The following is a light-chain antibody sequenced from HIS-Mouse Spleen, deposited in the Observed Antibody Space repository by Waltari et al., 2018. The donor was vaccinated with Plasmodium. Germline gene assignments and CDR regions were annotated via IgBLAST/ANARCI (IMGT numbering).Light chain of an antibody. CDR3: YSTDSSGNHRV. CDR2: EDS. CDR1: ALPKNY. Sequence: SYELTQPPSVSVSPGQTARITCSGPALPKNYAYWYQQKSGQAPVLVIYEDSKRPSGIPERFSGSSSGTMATLTISGAQVEDEADYYCYSTDSSGNHRVFGGGTKLTVL. V-gene: IGLV3-10*01. J-gene: IGLJ3*02.